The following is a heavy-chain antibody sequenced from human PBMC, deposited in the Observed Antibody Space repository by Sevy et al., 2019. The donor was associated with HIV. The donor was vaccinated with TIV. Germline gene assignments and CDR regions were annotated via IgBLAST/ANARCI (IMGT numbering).Heavy chain of an antibody. CDR2: IFYDGSSK. CDR1: GFTFSTYG. V-gene: IGHV3-30*03. J-gene: IGHJ4*02. D-gene: IGHD2-2*02. Sequence: GGSLRLSCAASGFTFSTYGMHWVRQAPGKGLEWVAIIFYDGSSKYYGDSVKGRFTISRDNSKNTLYLQMNSLRAEDTAVYYCARSYCTSTDCYMAFDYWGQGTLVTVSS. CDR3: ARSYCTSTDCYMAFDY.